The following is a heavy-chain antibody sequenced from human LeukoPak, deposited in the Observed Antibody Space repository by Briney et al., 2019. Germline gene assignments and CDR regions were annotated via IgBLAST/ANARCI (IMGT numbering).Heavy chain of an antibody. CDR3: ARVAYCGGDCYAGNYYFDY. J-gene: IGHJ4*02. Sequence: SETLSLTCAVYGGSFSGYYWSWIRQPPGKGLEWIGEINHSGSTNYNPSLKSRVTISVDTSKNQFSLKLSSVTAADTAVYYCARVAYCGGDCYAGNYYFDYWGQGTLVTVSS. CDR1: GGSFSGYY. V-gene: IGHV4-34*01. CDR2: INHSGST. D-gene: IGHD2-21*02.